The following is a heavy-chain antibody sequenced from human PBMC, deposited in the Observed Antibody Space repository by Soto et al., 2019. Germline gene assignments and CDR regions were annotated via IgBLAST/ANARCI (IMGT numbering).Heavy chain of an antibody. D-gene: IGHD2-2*03. CDR2: ISYDGSNK. Sequence: GGSLRLSCAASGFTFSSYAMHWVRQAPGKGLEWVAVISYDGSNKYYADSVKGRFTISRDNSKNTLYLQMNSLRAEDTAVYYCARVMDGYFDYWGQGTLVTVSS. CDR3: ARVMDGYFDY. CDR1: GFTFSSYA. V-gene: IGHV3-30-3*01. J-gene: IGHJ4*02.